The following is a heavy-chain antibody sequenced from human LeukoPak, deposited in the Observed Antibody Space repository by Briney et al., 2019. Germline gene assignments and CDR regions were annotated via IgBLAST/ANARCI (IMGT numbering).Heavy chain of an antibody. CDR2: IYYSGST. CDR1: GGSISSYS. V-gene: IGHV4-59*01. J-gene: IGHJ6*02. Sequence: SETLSLTCTVSGGSISSYSWTWIRQPPGKGLEWIGYIYYSGSTNYNSSLKSRVIISADTSKNQFSLKLTSVTAADTAVYYCARLRPDYDTLTGFGMDVWGQGTTVTVSS. CDR3: ARLRPDYDTLTGFGMDV. D-gene: IGHD3-9*01.